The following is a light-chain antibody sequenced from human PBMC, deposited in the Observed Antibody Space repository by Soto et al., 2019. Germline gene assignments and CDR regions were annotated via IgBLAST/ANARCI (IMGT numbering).Light chain of an antibody. Sequence: QSALTQPPSASGSPGQLVTISCTGTSSDVGGYNYVSWYQQHPGKAPKLMIYEVTKRPSGVPDRISGSKSGNTASLTVSGLQAEDEADYYCSSYAGSHNLVFGGGTQLTVL. CDR1: SSDVGGYNY. CDR3: SSYAGSHNLV. J-gene: IGLJ2*01. CDR2: EVT. V-gene: IGLV2-8*01.